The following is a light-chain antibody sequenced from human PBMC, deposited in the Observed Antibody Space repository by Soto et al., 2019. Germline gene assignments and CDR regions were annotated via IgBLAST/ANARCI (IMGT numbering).Light chain of an antibody. Sequence: DIQMTQSPSSLSASVGDRVTITCRASPGISNYLAWYQQKPGKAPKLLIYAASTLQSGVPSRFSGCGSGTKFTLTITSLQPEDVATYYCQKYYSAPWTFGRGSKVEIK. CDR1: PGISNY. J-gene: IGKJ1*01. CDR3: QKYYSAPWT. CDR2: AAS. V-gene: IGKV1-27*01.